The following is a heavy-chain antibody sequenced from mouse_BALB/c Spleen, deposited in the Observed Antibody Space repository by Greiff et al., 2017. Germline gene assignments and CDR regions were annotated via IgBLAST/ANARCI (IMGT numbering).Heavy chain of an antibody. V-gene: IGHV4-1*02. CDR1: GFDFSRYW. J-gene: IGHJ3*01. CDR2: INPDSSTI. Sequence: EVQLVESGGGLVQPGGSLKLSCAASGFDFSRYWMSWVRQAPGKGLEWIGEINPDSSTINYTPSLKDKFIISRDNAKNTLYLQMSKVRSEDTALYYCARQRGIYYDYDGCAYWGQGTLVTVSA. D-gene: IGHD2-4*01. CDR3: ARQRGIYYDYDGCAY.